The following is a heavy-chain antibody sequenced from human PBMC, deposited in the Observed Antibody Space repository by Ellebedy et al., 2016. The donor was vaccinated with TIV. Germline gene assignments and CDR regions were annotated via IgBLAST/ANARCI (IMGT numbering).Heavy chain of an antibody. J-gene: IGHJ4*02. CDR1: GYTLPGYG. CDR2: ISAYNGNT. Sequence: ASVKVSCKASGYTLPGYGISWVRQAPGQGLEWMGWISAYNGNTNYAQKLQGRVTMTKDTSTSTAYMEVRSLRSDDTAVYYCARDLRTVQVPRGDYWGQGTLVTVSS. D-gene: IGHD3-10*01. CDR3: ARDLRTVQVPRGDY. V-gene: IGHV1-18*04.